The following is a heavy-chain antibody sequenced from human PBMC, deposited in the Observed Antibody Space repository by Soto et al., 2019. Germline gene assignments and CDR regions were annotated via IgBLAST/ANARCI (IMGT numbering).Heavy chain of an antibody. CDR3: ARLGCSNGVCYKFDQ. CDR2: IIPIFGTT. J-gene: IGHJ5*02. V-gene: IGHV1-69*13. D-gene: IGHD2-8*01. CDR1: GGTFAKYD. Sequence: GASVKVSCKASGGTFAKYDINWVRQAPGQGLEWMGGIIPIFGTTNYAEKFQDRVTITADESTSTAYMELRSLTSEDTAVYYCARLGCSNGVCYKFDQWRQGTLVTVSS.